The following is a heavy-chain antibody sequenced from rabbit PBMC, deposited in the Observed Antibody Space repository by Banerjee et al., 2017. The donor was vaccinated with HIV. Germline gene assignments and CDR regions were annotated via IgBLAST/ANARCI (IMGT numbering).Heavy chain of an antibody. J-gene: IGHJ4*01. D-gene: IGHD6-1*01. CDR3: ARGFGTYGYAGYAYALNL. Sequence: QSLEESGGDLVKPGASLTLTCTASGFSFSSSYYMCWVRQAPGKGLEWIACIYAGSSGSTYYASWAKGRFTISKTSSTTVTLQMTSLTAADTATYFCARGFGTYGYAGYAYALNLWGQGTLVTVS. CDR1: GFSFSSSYY. CDR2: IYAGSSGST. V-gene: IGHV1S40*01.